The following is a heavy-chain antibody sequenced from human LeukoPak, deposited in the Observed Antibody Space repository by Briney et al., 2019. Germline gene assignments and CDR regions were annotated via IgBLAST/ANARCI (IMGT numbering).Heavy chain of an antibody. CDR2: ITGSGGTT. J-gene: IGHJ6*02. CDR3: ARGRGSDGMDV. V-gene: IGHV3-23*01. Sequence: GGSLRLFCAASGFPFSTYVMSWVRPAPGEGVEWVSTITGSGGTTYYADSVKGRFTISRDNSKNTLYLQINALRAEDTAVCDCARGRGSDGMDVWGQGTTVTVSS. CDR1: GFPFSTYV.